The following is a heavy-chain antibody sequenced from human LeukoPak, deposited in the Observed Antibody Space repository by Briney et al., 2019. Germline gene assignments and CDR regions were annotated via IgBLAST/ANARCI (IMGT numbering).Heavy chain of an antibody. J-gene: IGHJ4*02. Sequence: GGSLRLSCAASGFTFSTYTMYWVRHPPGKRLEWVSIIGNNGGGIHYADSVKGRFTISRDNSKNALYLQMNSLRAEDTAVYYCAKSKSWWYYFDYWGQGSLVTVSS. CDR1: GFTFSTYT. D-gene: IGHD2-8*02. CDR3: AKSKSWWYYFDY. V-gene: IGHV3-23*01. CDR2: IGNNGGGI.